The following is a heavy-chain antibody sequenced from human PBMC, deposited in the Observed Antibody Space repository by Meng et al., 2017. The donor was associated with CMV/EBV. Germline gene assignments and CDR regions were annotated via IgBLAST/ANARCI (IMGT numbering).Heavy chain of an antibody. CDR2: IWYDGSNK. V-gene: IGHV3-33*06. CDR3: AKVAYGGNSPHEDFDY. CDR1: GFTFSSYA. D-gene: IGHD4-23*01. Sequence: GGSLRLSCAASGFTFSSYAMSWVRQAPGKGLEWVAVIWYDGSNKYYADSVKGRFTISRDNSENTLYLQMNSLRAEDTAVYYCAKVAYGGNSPHEDFDYWGQGTLVTVSS. J-gene: IGHJ4*02.